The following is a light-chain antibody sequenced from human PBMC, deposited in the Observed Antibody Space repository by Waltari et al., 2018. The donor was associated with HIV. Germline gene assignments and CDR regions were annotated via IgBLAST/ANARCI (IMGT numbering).Light chain of an antibody. J-gene: IGKJ1*01. CDR2: GAS. Sequence: EIVMTQSPATLSVSPGERATLSCRASQSVRSNLAWYQQKPGQAPRLLIYGASTRATGIPASFSGSWSGTYFTLTISSLQSEEFAVYYCQQYNNWPPWTFGQGTKVEIK. V-gene: IGKV3-15*01. CDR3: QQYNNWPPWT. CDR1: QSVRSN.